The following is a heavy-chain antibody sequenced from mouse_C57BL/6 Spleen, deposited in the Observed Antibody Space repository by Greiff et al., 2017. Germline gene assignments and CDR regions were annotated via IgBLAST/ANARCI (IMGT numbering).Heavy chain of an antibody. CDR3: ARSDITTVAPYFDY. V-gene: IGHV5-17*01. Sequence: EVKLMESGGGLVKPGGSLKLSCAASGFTFSDYGMHWVRQAPEQGLEWVAYISSGSSTIYYADTVKGRFTISRDNAKNTLFLQMTSLRSEDTAMXYCARSDITTVAPYFDYWGQGTTLTVSS. CDR1: GFTFSDYG. CDR2: ISSGSSTI. J-gene: IGHJ2*01. D-gene: IGHD1-1*01.